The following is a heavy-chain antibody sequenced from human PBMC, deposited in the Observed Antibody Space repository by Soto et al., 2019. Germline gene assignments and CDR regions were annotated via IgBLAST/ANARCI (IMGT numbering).Heavy chain of an antibody. CDR1: GFTFSNAW. Sequence: GGSLRLSCAASGFTFSNAWMSWVRQAPGKGLEWVGRIKSKTDGETTDYAAPVKGRFTISRDDSKNALYLQMNSLKTEDTAVYYCTTLYQGIANWGQGTLVTVSS. V-gene: IGHV3-15*01. J-gene: IGHJ4*02. D-gene: IGHD1-20*01. CDR2: IKSKTDGETT. CDR3: TTLYQGIAN.